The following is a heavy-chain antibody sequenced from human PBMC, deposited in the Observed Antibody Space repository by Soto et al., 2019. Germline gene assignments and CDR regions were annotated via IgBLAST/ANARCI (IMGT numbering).Heavy chain of an antibody. D-gene: IGHD6-19*01. CDR2: IRSKANSYAT. CDR1: GFTFSGSA. CDR3: TRAGYSSGWYSDY. J-gene: IGHJ4*02. Sequence: VQLVESGGGLVQPGGSLKLSCAASGFTFSGSAMHWVRQASGKGLEWVGRIRSKANSYATAYAASVKGRFTISRDDSKNTAYLQMNSLKTEDTAVYYCTRAGYSSGWYSDYWGQGTLVTVSS. V-gene: IGHV3-73*02.